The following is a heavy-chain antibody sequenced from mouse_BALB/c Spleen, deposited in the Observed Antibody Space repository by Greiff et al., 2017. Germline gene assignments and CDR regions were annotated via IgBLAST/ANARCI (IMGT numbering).Heavy chain of an antibody. Sequence: QVQLKESGPSLVQPSQSLSITCTVSGFSLTSYGVHWVRQSPGKGLEWLGVIWRGGSTDYNAAFMSRLSITKDNSKSQVFFKMNSLQADDTAIYYCAKKGDYGYAMDYWGQGTSVTVSS. D-gene: IGHD1-1*01. J-gene: IGHJ4*01. CDR1: GFSLTSYG. V-gene: IGHV2-5-1*01. CDR3: AKKGDYGYAMDY. CDR2: IWRGGST.